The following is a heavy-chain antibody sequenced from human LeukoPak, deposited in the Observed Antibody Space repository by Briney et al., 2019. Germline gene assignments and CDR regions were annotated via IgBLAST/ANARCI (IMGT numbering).Heavy chain of an antibody. J-gene: IGHJ4*02. Sequence: GGSLRLSCAASGFTFSSYGMHWVRQAPGKGLEWEAVISYDGSNKYYADSVKGRFTISRDNSKNTLYLQMNSLRAEDTAVYYCATNSSSSWYVYFDYWGQGTLVTVSS. D-gene: IGHD6-13*01. V-gene: IGHV3-33*05. CDR1: GFTFSSYG. CDR2: ISYDGSNK. CDR3: ATNSSSSWYVYFDY.